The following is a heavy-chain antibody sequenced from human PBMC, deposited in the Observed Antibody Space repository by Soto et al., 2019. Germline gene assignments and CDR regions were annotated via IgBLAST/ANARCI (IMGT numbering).Heavy chain of an antibody. J-gene: IGHJ6*02. V-gene: IGHV1-8*02. CDR2: MIPNSGNT. CDR3: ARVDILTGYPSRGYYYYGMDV. D-gene: IGHD3-9*01. CDR1: GGTFSSYA. Sequence: ASVKVSCKASGGTFSSYAISWVRQAPGQGLEWMGWMIPNSGNTGYAQKFQGRVTMTRNTSISTAYMELSSLRSEDTAVYYCARVDILTGYPSRGYYYYGMDVWGQGTTVTVSS.